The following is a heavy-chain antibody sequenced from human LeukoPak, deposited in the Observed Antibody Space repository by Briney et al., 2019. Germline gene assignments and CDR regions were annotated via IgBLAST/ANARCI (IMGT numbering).Heavy chain of an antibody. CDR1: GYTFTSYA. CDR2: INAGNGNT. CDR3: ARDGYYSYYFDY. J-gene: IGHJ4*02. Sequence: ASVKVSCKASGYTFTSYAMHWVRQAPGQRLEWMGWINAGNGNTKYSQKFQGRVTITRDTSASTAYMELSSLRSEDTAVYYCARDGYYSYYFDYWGQGTLVTVSS. V-gene: IGHV1-3*01. D-gene: IGHD1-26*01.